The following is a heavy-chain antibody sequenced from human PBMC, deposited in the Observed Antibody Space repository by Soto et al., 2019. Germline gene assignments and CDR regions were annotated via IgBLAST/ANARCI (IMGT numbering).Heavy chain of an antibody. CDR2: IIPILGIA. Sequence: GASVKVSCKASGGTFSSYTISWVRQAPGQRLEWMGRIIPILGIANYAQKFQGRVTITADKSTSTAYMELSSLRSEDTAVYYCARGPAPEYSYGFRWWFDPWGQGTLVTVSS. D-gene: IGHD5-18*01. CDR3: ARGPAPEYSYGFRWWFDP. J-gene: IGHJ5*02. CDR1: GGTFSSYT. V-gene: IGHV1-69*02.